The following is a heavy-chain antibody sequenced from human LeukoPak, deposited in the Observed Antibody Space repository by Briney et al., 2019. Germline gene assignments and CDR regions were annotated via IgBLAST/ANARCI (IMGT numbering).Heavy chain of an antibody. D-gene: IGHD6-13*01. CDR3: ARAGIAAAGKLD. CDR1: GFTFSSYS. V-gene: IGHV3-21*01. Sequence: GGSLRLSCAASGFTFSSYSLNWVRQAPGKGLEWVSSIRFTGSYIYYADSVKGRFTISRDNAKNSLYLQMNSLRAEDTAVYYCARAGIAAAGKLDWGQGTPVTVSS. J-gene: IGHJ4*02. CDR2: IRFTGSYI.